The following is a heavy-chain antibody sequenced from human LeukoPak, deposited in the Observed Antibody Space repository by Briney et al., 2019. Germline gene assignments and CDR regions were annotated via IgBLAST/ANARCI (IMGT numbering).Heavy chain of an antibody. V-gene: IGHV1-2*02. J-gene: IGHJ4*02. Sequence: ASVKVSCKASGYTFTGHYIHWLRQAPGQGLEWMGWINPNSGGTEYAQKFQGRVTVTRDTSTSTAYMELSGLRADDTAAYYCARVEYCTKGVCINFDLWGQGTLVTVSS. CDR2: INPNSGGT. CDR1: GYTFTGHY. CDR3: ARVEYCTKGVCINFDL. D-gene: IGHD2-8*01.